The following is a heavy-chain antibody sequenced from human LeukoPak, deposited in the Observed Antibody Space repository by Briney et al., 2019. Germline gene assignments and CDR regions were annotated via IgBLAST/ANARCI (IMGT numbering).Heavy chain of an antibody. D-gene: IGHD2-2*01. CDR3: ARDDCSSISCYHNWFDP. J-gene: IGHJ5*02. CDR2: IKQDGSEK. CDR1: GFTFSSYW. V-gene: IGHV3-7*01. Sequence: SGGSLRLSCAVSGFTFSSYWMSWVRQAPGKGLEWVANIKQDGSEKYYVDSVKGRFTISRDNAKNSLYLQMNSLRAEDTAVYYCARDDCSSISCYHNWFDPWGQGTLVTVSS.